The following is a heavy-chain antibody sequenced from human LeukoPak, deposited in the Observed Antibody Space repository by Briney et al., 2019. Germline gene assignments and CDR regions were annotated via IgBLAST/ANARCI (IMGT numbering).Heavy chain of an antibody. CDR3: ATWRNYCSGGSCYLN. Sequence: ASVKVSCKVSGYTLTELSMHWVRQAPGKGLGWMGGFDPEDGETIYAQKFQGRVTMTEDTSTDTAYMELSSLRSEDTAVYYCATWRNYCSGGSCYLNWGQGTLVTVSS. CDR1: GYTLTELS. D-gene: IGHD2-15*01. J-gene: IGHJ4*02. CDR2: FDPEDGET. V-gene: IGHV1-24*01.